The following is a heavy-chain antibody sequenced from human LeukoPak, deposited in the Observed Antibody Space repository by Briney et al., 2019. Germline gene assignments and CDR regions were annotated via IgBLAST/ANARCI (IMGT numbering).Heavy chain of an antibody. CDR2: INPNSGGT. Sequence: GASVNVSCKASGYTFTGYYMHWVRQAPGQGLEWMGWINPNSGGTNYAQRFQGRVTMTRDTSISTAYMERSRLRSDHTALYYCARKGRPGAYNWFDPWGQGTLVTVSS. CDR1: GYTFTGYY. J-gene: IGHJ5*02. CDR3: ARKGRPGAYNWFDP. V-gene: IGHV1-2*02.